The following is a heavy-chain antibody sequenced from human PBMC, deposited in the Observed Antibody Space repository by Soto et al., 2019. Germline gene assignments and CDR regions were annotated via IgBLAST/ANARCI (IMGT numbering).Heavy chain of an antibody. CDR3: ARSFYP. CDR1: GGSISHYH. CDR2: IFYNWST. Sequence: QLQLQESGPGLVKPSQTLSLTCTVSGGSISHYHWNWIRQAPGKGMEGIGYIFYNWSTHYNPSLTRRATISVDMSKNRLSLTLTSVTAADTAVYYCARSFYPWGQGTLVTVSS. J-gene: IGHJ5*02. V-gene: IGHV4-59*01.